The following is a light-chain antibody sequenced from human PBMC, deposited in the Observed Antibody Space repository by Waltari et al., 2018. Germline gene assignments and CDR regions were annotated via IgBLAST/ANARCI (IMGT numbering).Light chain of an antibody. J-gene: IGKJ1*01. CDR2: AAS. V-gene: IGKV1-27*01. CDR1: QGISNY. Sequence: DIQMTQSPSSLSASVGDRVTITCRANQGISNYLAWYQQKPGKVPKLLIYAASTLQSWVPSRFSGSGSGPDFTLTISSLQPEDVATYYCQKYNSAPWTFGQGTKVEIK. CDR3: QKYNSAPWT.